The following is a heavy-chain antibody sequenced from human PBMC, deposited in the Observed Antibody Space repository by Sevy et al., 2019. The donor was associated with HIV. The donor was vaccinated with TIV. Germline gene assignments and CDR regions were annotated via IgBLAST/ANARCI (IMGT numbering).Heavy chain of an antibody. Sequence: SETLSLTCAVSGYSISSGYYWGWIRQPPGRGLEWIGSISHSGSTYYNPSLKGRFTISVDTSKNQFSQKLSSVTAADTAVYYCARSVSGFDYWGQGTLVTVSS. CDR2: ISHSGST. V-gene: IGHV4-38-2*01. D-gene: IGHD3-16*01. CDR3: ARSVSGFDY. CDR1: GYSISSGYY. J-gene: IGHJ4*02.